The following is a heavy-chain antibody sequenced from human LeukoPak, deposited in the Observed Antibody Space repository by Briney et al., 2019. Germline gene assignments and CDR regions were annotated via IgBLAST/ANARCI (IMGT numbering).Heavy chain of an antibody. CDR3: ARVGATGEVDY. Sequence: TGGPLRLSCAASGFTFSSYGMHWVRQAPGKGLEWVAVIWYDGSNKYYADSVKGRFTISRDNSKNTLYLQMNSLRAEDTAVYYCARVGATGEVDYWGQGTLVTVSS. D-gene: IGHD1-26*01. CDR2: IWYDGSNK. CDR1: GFTFSSYG. J-gene: IGHJ4*02. V-gene: IGHV3-33*01.